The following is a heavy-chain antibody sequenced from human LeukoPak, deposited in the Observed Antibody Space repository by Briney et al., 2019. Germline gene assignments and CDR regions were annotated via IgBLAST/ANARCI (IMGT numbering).Heavy chain of an antibody. CDR3: ARDSGSLPFHL. D-gene: IGHD1-26*01. J-gene: IGHJ1*01. CDR1: GFTFSSYW. V-gene: IGHV3-7*01. CDR2: IKQDGSEK. Sequence: GGSLRLSCAASGFTFSSYWMSWVRQAPGKGLEWVANIKQDGSEKYYVDSVKGRFTISRDNSKSTLYLQMSSLRVEDSAVYYCARDSGSLPFHLWGQGTLVTVSS.